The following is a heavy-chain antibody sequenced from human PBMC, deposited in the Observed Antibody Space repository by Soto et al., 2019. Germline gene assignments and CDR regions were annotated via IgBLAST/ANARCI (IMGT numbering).Heavy chain of an antibody. CDR1: GFSLSTSGVG. Sequence: QITLKESGPTLVKPTQTLTLTCTFSGFSLSTSGVGVGWIRQPPGKALEWLALIYWDDDKRYSPSLKSRLTITKDTSKNQVVLTMTNMDPVDTATYYCAHSRSEDYYDSSSNPFDYWGQGTLVTVSS. V-gene: IGHV2-5*02. J-gene: IGHJ4*02. CDR2: IYWDDDK. D-gene: IGHD3-22*01. CDR3: AHSRSEDYYDSSSNPFDY.